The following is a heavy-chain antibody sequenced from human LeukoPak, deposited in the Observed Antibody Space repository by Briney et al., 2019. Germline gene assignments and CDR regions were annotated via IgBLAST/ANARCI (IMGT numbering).Heavy chain of an antibody. J-gene: IGHJ3*02. CDR1: GYTFTGYY. CDR3: ARRGGSCYLCDAFDI. V-gene: IGHV1-2*02. Sequence: GASVKVSCKACGYTFTGYYMHWVRQAPGQGLEWMGWINPNSGGTNYAQKFQGRVTMTRDTSISTAYMELSRLRSDDTAVYYCARRGGSCYLCDAFDIWGQGTMVTVSS. CDR2: INPNSGGT. D-gene: IGHD2-15*01.